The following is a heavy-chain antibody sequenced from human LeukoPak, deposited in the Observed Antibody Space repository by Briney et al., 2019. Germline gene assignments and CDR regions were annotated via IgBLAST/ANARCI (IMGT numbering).Heavy chain of an antibody. CDR2: INLNSGGT. J-gene: IGHJ4*02. V-gene: IGHV1-2*02. D-gene: IGHD6-13*01. CDR1: GYTFTGYY. Sequence: ASVKVSCKASGYTFTGYYMHWVRQAPGQGLEWMGWINLNSGGTNYAQKFQGRVTMTRDTSISTAYMEPSRLRSDDTAVYCCARVESSSCCDYWGQGTLVTVSS. CDR3: ARVESSSCCDY.